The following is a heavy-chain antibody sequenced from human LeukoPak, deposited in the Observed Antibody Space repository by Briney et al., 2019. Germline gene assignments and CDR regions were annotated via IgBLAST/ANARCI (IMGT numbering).Heavy chain of an antibody. CDR1: GYSISSGYY. Sequence: SETLSLTCTVSGYSISSGYYWGWIRQPPGKGLEWIGSIYYSGSTYYNPSLKSRVTISVDTSKNQFSLKLSSVTAADTAVYCCARYPVIAAASTEVYWGQGTLVTVSS. CDR3: ARYPVIAAASTEVY. J-gene: IGHJ4*02. CDR2: IYYSGST. D-gene: IGHD6-13*01. V-gene: IGHV4-38-2*02.